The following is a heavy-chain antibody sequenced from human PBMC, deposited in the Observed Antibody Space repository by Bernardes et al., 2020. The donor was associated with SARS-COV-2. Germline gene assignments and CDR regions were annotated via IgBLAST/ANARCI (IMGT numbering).Heavy chain of an antibody. CDR2: FDPEDGET. D-gene: IGHD3-10*01. Sequence: ASVKVSCKVSGYTLTELSMHWVRQAPGQGLEWMGGFDPEDGETIYAQKFQGRVTMTEDTSTDTAYMELSSLRSEDTAVYYCATGSLWFGELLGKSSWFDPWGQGTLVTVSS. CDR3: ATGSLWFGELLGKSSWFDP. J-gene: IGHJ5*02. V-gene: IGHV1-24*01. CDR1: GYTLTELS.